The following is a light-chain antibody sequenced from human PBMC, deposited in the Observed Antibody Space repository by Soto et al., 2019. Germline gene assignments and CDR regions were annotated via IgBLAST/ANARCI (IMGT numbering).Light chain of an antibody. V-gene: IGKV1-39*01. CDR1: QSISSY. CDR3: QQSYSTPLT. Sequence: DIQMTHSPSSLSASVGDRVTITCRASQSISSYLNWYQQKPGKAHKLLIYAASSLQSGVPSRFSGSGSGTDFTLTISRLQPEDFATYYCQQSYSTPLTFGGGTKVEIK. J-gene: IGKJ4*01. CDR2: AAS.